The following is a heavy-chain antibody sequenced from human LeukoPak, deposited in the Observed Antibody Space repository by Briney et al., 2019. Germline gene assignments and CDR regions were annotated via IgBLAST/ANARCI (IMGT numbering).Heavy chain of an antibody. V-gene: IGHV3-53*01. D-gene: IGHD3-16*01. CDR3: ASTKAIQNHVWGVAVIDY. CDR1: GFTVSSNY. CDR2: IYSGGST. Sequence: GGSLRLSCAASGFTVSSNYMSWVRQAPGKGLEWVSVIYSGGSTYYADSVKGRFTISRDNSKNTLYLQMNSLRAEDTAVYYCASTKAIQNHVWGVAVIDYWGQGTLVTVSS. J-gene: IGHJ4*02.